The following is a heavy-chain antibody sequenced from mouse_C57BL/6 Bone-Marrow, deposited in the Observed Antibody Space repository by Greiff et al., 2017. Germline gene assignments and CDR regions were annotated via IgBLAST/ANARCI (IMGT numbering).Heavy chain of an antibody. J-gene: IGHJ3*01. D-gene: IGHD1-1*01. V-gene: IGHV5-6*01. Sequence: EVQLVESGGDLVKPGGSLKLSCAASGFTFSSYGMSWVRQTPDKRLEWVATICSGGSYTYYPDSVKGRFTSSRDNTKNTLYLQMSSLQSEDTTMYYCARQRLRAWFAYWGQGTLVTVSA. CDR2: ICSGGSYT. CDR1: GFTFSSYG. CDR3: ARQRLRAWFAY.